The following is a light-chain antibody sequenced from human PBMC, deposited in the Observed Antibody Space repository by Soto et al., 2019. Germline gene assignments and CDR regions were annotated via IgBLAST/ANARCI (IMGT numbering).Light chain of an antibody. J-gene: IGKJ1*01. Sequence: EIVLRQSPGTLSLSRGERATLSCRASQIVSSNFLAWYQHKPGQAPRLLIYGASTRATDIPARFSGSGSGTEFTLTITSLQSEDFAVYYCQQYNDWPRTFGQGTKVDNQ. CDR3: QQYNDWPRT. V-gene: IGKV3-15*01. CDR1: QIVSSN. CDR2: GAS.